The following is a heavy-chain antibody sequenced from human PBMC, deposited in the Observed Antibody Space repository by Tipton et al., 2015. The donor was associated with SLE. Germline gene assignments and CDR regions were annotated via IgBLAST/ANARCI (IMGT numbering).Heavy chain of an antibody. CDR2: ISYDGSNK. J-gene: IGHJ6*02. CDR1: GFRFSSHG. V-gene: IGHV3-30*03. D-gene: IGHD3-9*01. CDR3: ASYISYYYGMDV. Sequence: SLRLSCAASGFRFSSHGMSWVRQAPGKGVKWVAVISYDGSNKYYADSVKGRFTISRDNSKNTLYLQMNSLRAEDTAVYYCASYISYYYGMDVWGQGTTVSVSS.